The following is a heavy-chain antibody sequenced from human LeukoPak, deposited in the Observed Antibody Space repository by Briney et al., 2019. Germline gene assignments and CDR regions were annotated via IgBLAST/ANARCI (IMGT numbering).Heavy chain of an antibody. CDR3: AKSLVPTRRGEVS. CDR1: GFTFSAYA. CDR2: IRSNGGST. J-gene: IGHJ5*02. D-gene: IGHD3-16*01. Sequence: QPGGSLRLSCAASGFTFSAYAMTWVSHAPGEGLEWVSSIRSNGGSTYYADSVKGRFTISRDNSQNTVYLQMNSLRSEDTAVYYCAKSLVPTRRGEVSWGQGTLVTVSS. V-gene: IGHV3-23*01.